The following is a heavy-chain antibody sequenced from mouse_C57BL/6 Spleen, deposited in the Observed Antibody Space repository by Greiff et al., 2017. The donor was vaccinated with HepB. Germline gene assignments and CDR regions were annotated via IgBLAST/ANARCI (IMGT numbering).Heavy chain of an antibody. CDR2: ISNGGGST. V-gene: IGHV5-12*01. D-gene: IGHD3-3*01. J-gene: IGHJ2*01. CDR1: GFTFSDYY. Sequence: EVKLVESGGGLVQPGGSLKLSCAASGFTFSDYYMYWVRQTPEKRLGWVAYISNGGGSTYYPDTVKGRFTISRDNAKNTLYLQMSRLKSEDTAMYYSARGGTLDYWGQGTTLTVSS. CDR3: ARGGTLDY.